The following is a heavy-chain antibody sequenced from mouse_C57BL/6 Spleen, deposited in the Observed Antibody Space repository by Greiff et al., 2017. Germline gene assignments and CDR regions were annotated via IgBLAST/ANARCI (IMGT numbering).Heavy chain of an antibody. CDR2: INPNNGGT. CDR1: GYTFTDYN. CDR3: ARSQFITAVVAPFDY. V-gene: IGHV1-18*01. D-gene: IGHD1-1*01. J-gene: IGHJ2*01. Sequence: VQLQQSGPELVKPGASVKIPCKASGYTFTDYNMDWVKQSHGKSLEWIGDINPNNGGTIYNQKFKGKATLTVDKSSSTAYMVLRSLTSEDTAVYYCARSQFITAVVAPFDYWGQGTTLTVSS.